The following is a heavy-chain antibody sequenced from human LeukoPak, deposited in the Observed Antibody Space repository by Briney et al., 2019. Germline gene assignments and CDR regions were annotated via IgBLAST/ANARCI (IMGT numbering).Heavy chain of an antibody. CDR1: LVTSRSDS. V-gene: IGHV3-21*01. Sequence: PRGSLRLSSAPTLVTSRSDSMNWVPQALGKGTWWVSSISSSSSYIYYADSVKGRFTISRDNAKNSLYLQMNSLRAEDTAVYYCARTGYSYGYPFDYWGQGTLVTVSS. J-gene: IGHJ4*02. CDR3: ARTGYSYGYPFDY. D-gene: IGHD5-18*01. CDR2: ISSSSSYI.